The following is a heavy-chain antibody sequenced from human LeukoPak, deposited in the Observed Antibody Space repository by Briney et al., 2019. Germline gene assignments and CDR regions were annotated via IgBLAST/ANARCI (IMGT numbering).Heavy chain of an antibody. J-gene: IGHJ4*02. D-gene: IGHD3-10*01. CDR3: ANSPLLWFGELPLN. CDR2: ISGSGGST. CDR1: GFTFSSYA. V-gene: IGHV3-23*01. Sequence: GGSLRLSCAASGFTFSSYAMSWVRQAPGKGLEWVSAISGSGGSTYYADSVKGRFTISRDNSKNTLYLQMNSLRAEDTAVYYCANSPLLWFGELPLNWGQGTLVTVSS.